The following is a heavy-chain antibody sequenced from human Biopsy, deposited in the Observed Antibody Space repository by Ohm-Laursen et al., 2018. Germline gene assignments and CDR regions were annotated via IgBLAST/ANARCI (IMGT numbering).Heavy chain of an antibody. J-gene: IGHJ3*02. Sequence: GTLSRTCTVSGGSMIHYYWNWIRQSPGKGLEWIAYIYSSGITNYNPSLKSRLTISIDTSKNQFSLKLNSMTTADTAVYYCARGQDYGGNKAFDIWGQGTKVTVSP. D-gene: IGHD4-23*01. CDR1: GGSMIHYY. CDR2: IYSSGIT. V-gene: IGHV4-59*01. CDR3: ARGQDYGGNKAFDI.